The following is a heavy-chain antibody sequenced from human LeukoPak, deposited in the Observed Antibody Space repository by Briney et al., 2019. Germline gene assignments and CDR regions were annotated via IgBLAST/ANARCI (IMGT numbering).Heavy chain of an antibody. Sequence: GASVKVSFKASGYTFTSYDINWVRQATGQGLEWMGWMNPNSGNTGYAQKFQGRVTMTRNTSISTAYMELSSLRSEDTAVYYCARRPMGSGKNWFDPWGQGTLVTVSS. V-gene: IGHV1-8*01. J-gene: IGHJ5*02. D-gene: IGHD3-10*01. CDR3: ARRPMGSGKNWFDP. CDR1: GYTFTSYD. CDR2: MNPNSGNT.